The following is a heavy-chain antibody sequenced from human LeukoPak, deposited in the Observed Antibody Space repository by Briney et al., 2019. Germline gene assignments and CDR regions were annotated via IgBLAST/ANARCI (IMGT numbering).Heavy chain of an antibody. D-gene: IGHD1-26*01. CDR2: IHSSGDYI. Sequence: GGSLRLSCAASASGVAFTSHSMNWVRQAPGKGLEWISYIHSSGDYIFYADSVKGRFTVSRDNARNSLYLQMNSLRAEDTAVYYCASGVGAIVGYFDYWGQGTLVTVSS. J-gene: IGHJ4*02. V-gene: IGHV3-21*05. CDR1: ASGVAFTSHS. CDR3: ASGVGAIVGYFDY.